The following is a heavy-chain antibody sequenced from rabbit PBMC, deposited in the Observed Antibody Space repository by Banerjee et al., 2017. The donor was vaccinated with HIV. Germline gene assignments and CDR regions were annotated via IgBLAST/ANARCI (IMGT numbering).Heavy chain of an antibody. CDR1: GIDFSRSFW. D-gene: IGHD1-1*01. V-gene: IGHV1S43*01. Sequence: QEHLVESGGGLVTLGGSLKLTCKASGIDFSRSFWISWVRQTPGKGLEWVACIYAGSSGSTWYASWVNGRFTISRSTSLNTVDLKMTSLTAADTATYFCARAISSISGYGPYYFNLWGQGTLVTVS. CDR2: IYAGSSGST. CDR3: ARAISSISGYGPYYFNL. J-gene: IGHJ4*01.